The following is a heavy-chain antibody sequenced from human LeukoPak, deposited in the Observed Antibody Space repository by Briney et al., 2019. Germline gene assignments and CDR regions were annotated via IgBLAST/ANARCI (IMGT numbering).Heavy chain of an antibody. D-gene: IGHD2-21*01. CDR3: ARFDIRDYYLDY. Sequence: SETLSLTCTVSGGSISSYYWSWIRQPPGKGLEWIGYIYYSGSTNYNPSLKSRVTISVDTSKNQFSLKLSSVTAADTAVYYCARFDIRDYYLDYWGQGTLVTVSS. V-gene: IGHV4-59*08. CDR2: IYYSGST. J-gene: IGHJ4*02. CDR1: GGSISSYY.